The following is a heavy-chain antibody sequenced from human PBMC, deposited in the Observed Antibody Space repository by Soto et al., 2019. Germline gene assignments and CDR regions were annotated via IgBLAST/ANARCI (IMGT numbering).Heavy chain of an antibody. Sequence: TLSLTCTVSGGSISSGGYYWSWSRQHPGKGLEWIGYIYYSGGTYYYPSLKSRVTISVDTSKNQFSLKLSSVTAADTAVYYCARAGLGQQLARGYFDDWGQGTLVTVSS. CDR1: GGSISSGGYY. V-gene: IGHV4-31*03. CDR3: ARAGLGQQLARGYFDD. CDR2: IYYSGGT. J-gene: IGHJ4*02. D-gene: IGHD6-13*01.